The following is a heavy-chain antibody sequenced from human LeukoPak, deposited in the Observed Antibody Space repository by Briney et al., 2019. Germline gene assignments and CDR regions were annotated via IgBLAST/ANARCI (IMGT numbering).Heavy chain of an antibody. CDR1: GYTLTELS. V-gene: IGHV1-24*01. J-gene: IGHJ3*02. CDR3: ASSITMVRGVIRSRGPDAFDI. CDR2: FDPEDGET. Sequence: GASVKVSCKVFGYTLTELSMHWVRQAPGKGLEWMGVFDPEDGETIYAQKFQGRVTMTEDTSTDTAYMELSSLRSEDTAVYYCASSITMVRGVIRSRGPDAFDIWGQGTMVTVSS. D-gene: IGHD3-10*01.